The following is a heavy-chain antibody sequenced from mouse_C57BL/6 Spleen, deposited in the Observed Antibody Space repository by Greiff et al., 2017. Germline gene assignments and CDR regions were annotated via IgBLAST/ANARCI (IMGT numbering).Heavy chain of an antibody. CDR1: GFTFSDYG. CDR2: ISSGSSTI. Sequence: EVQVVESGGGLVKPGGSLKLSCAASGFTFSDYGMHWVRQAPEKGLEWVAYISSGSSTIYYADTVKGRFTISRDNAKNTLFLQMTSLRSEDTAMYYCARAITTVVADYYAMDYWGQGTSVTVSS. J-gene: IGHJ4*01. D-gene: IGHD1-1*01. V-gene: IGHV5-17*01. CDR3: ARAITTVVADYYAMDY.